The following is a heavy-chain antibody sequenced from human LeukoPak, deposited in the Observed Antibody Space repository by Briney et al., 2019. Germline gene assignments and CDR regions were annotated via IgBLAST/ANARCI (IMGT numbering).Heavy chain of an antibody. D-gene: IGHD3-10*01. J-gene: IGHJ4*02. Sequence: GASVKVSCKASGGTFSSYAISWVRQAPGQGLEWMGGIIPIFGTANYAQKYQGRVTITTDESTSTAYMELSSLRSEDTAVYYCARAMVRGVISFDYWGQGTLVTVSS. V-gene: IGHV1-69*05. CDR2: IIPIFGTA. CDR1: GGTFSSYA. CDR3: ARAMVRGVISFDY.